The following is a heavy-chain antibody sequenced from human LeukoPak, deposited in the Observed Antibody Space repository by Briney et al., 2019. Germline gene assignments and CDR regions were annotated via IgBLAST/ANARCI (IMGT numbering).Heavy chain of an antibody. Sequence: PGGSLRLSCAASGFTLSNYAMSWVRQAPGKGRGWVSGISGSAGSTYYADSVKGRFTIVRDNSKNTLYLQVNSLTDDDTAVYYCAKKWGVGTTTLDYFDYWGQGTLVTVSS. CDR2: ISGSAGST. CDR3: AKKWGVGTTTLDYFDY. V-gene: IGHV3-23*01. J-gene: IGHJ4*02. CDR1: GFTLSNYA. D-gene: IGHD1-26*01.